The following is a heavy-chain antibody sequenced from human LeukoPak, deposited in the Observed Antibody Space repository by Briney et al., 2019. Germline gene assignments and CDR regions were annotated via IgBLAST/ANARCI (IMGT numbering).Heavy chain of an antibody. Sequence: GGSLRLSCAASGSTFSGHLLHWVRQAPGKGLEWVAGTAYEGGEKYYADSVSGRFTISRDNSDDTVYLQMNGLRLEDTAVYFCAREGDRHLTFDYWGRGTLVTVSS. V-gene: IGHV3-30*01. CDR3: AREGDRHLTFDY. CDR1: GSTFSGHL. J-gene: IGHJ4*02. CDR2: TAYEGGEK. D-gene: IGHD3-16*01.